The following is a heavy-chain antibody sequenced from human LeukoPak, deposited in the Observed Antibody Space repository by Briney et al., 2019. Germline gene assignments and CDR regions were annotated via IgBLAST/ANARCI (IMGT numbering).Heavy chain of an antibody. V-gene: IGHV1-2*02. J-gene: IGHJ4*02. Sequence: ASVKVSCKASGYTFTGYYIEWVRQAPGQGLGWMGWINPNTGGAHYAQNFQGRVTMTRDTSINTAYMKLSGLRFDDAAVYYCARDREEWLPERCDYWGQGTLVTVSS. CDR2: INPNTGGA. CDR1: GYTFTGYY. D-gene: IGHD4-17*01. CDR3: ARDREEWLPERCDY.